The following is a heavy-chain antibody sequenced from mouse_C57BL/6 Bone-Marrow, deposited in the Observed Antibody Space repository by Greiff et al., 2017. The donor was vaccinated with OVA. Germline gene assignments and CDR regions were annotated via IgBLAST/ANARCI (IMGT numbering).Heavy chain of an antibody. J-gene: IGHJ3*01. CDR2: IWSDGST. V-gene: IGHV2-6*03. Sequence: VKLMESGPGLVAPSQSLSITCTVSGFSLTSYGVHWVRQPPGKGLEWLVVIWSDGSTTYNSALKSRLSISKDNSKSQVFLSMNSLHTDDTALYSCSRECFAFCGQGTLVTVSA. CDR3: SRECFAF. CDR1: GFSLTSYG.